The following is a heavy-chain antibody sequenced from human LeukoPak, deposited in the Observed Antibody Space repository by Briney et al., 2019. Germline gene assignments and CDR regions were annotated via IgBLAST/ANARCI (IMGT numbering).Heavy chain of an antibody. V-gene: IGHV3-74*01. D-gene: IGHD2-2*01. CDR2: IKYDGSYT. CDR1: GFSLSDHW. J-gene: IGHJ4*02. CDR3: ARDSSSVPEY. Sequence: PGGSLRFSCAASGFSLSDHWMYWVRQGPGKGLVWLSRIKYDGSYTSYADSVKGRFTVSRDNAKNTLYLQMNSLRAEDTAVYYCARDSSSVPEYWGQGTPVTVSS.